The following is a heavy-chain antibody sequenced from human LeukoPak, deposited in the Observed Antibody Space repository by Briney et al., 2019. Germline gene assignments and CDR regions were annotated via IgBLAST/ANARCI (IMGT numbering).Heavy chain of an antibody. J-gene: IGHJ6*02. CDR3: ARDSRAPTREAIYYYYYGMDV. Sequence: SETLSLTCTVSGGSISSYYWSWIRQPPGKGLEWIGYIYYSGSTNYNPSLKSRVTISVDTSKNQFSLKLSSVTAADTAVYYCARDSRAPTREAIYYYYYGMDVWGQGTTATVSS. V-gene: IGHV4-59*01. D-gene: IGHD5-18*01. CDR2: IYYSGST. CDR1: GGSISSYY.